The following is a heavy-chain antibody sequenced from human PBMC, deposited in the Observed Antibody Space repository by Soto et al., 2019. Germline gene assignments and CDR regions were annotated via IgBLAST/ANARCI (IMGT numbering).Heavy chain of an antibody. J-gene: IGHJ4*02. CDR3: AKGRYDFWSPYYFDS. CDR1: GFPFDTSA. V-gene: IGHV3-9*01. Sequence: EGRLLESGGGLVPPGGSLRLSCVASGFPFDTSAMNWVRQTPEKGLEWVSGITWNSRVLAYADSVKGRFTISRDNARNSLYLQMDSLRDEDTALYYCAKGRYDFWSPYYFDSWGQGTLVTVSS. CDR2: ITWNSRVL. D-gene: IGHD3-3*01.